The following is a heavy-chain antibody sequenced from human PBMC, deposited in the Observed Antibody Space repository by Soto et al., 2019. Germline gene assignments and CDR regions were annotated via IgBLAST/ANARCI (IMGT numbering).Heavy chain of an antibody. J-gene: IGHJ6*01. CDR3: AREIPTRKGRNMEV. Sequence: SETLSLTCTFTGCSMTSGDQYLTWIRHLPGEGLEWFGYINHRGSLYYNPSLKSRVSMSVDTSKNQFSLNLSSVTAADTAVYYCAREIPTRKGRNMEVWGQGTTVTVSS. V-gene: IGHV4-31*03. D-gene: IGHD3-10*01. CDR2: INHRGSL. CDR1: GCSMTSGDQY.